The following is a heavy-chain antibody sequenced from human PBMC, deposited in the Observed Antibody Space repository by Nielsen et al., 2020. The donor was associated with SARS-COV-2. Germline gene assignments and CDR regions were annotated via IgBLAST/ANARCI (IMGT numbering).Heavy chain of an antibody. CDR1: GFTFSSYG. CDR2: IWYDGSNK. Sequence: GGSLRLSCAASGFTFSSYGMHWFRQAPGKGLKWVAVIWYDGSNKYYADSVKGRFTISRDNSKNTLYLQMNSLRAEDTAVYYCAKDYYYDSSGYYYWGQGTLVTVSS. D-gene: IGHD3-22*01. V-gene: IGHV3-30*02. CDR3: AKDYYYDSSGYYY. J-gene: IGHJ4*02.